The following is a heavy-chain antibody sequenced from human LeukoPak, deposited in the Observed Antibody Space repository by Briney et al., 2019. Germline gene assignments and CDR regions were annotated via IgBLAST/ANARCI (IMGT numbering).Heavy chain of an antibody. CDR2: IYTSGST. V-gene: IGHV4-4*07. J-gene: IGHJ4*02. CDR1: GGSISSYY. Sequence: SETLSLTCTVSGGSISSYYWSRIRQPAGKGLEWIGRIYTSGSTNYNPSLKSRVTMSVDTSKNQFSLKLSSVTAADTAVYYCARDQYYYDSSGPQPLDYWGQGTLVTVSS. CDR3: ARDQYYYDSSGPQPLDY. D-gene: IGHD3-22*01.